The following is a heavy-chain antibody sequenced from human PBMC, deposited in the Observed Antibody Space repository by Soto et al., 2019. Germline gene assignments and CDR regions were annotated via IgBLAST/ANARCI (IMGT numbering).Heavy chain of an antibody. CDR3: ARHFITGTTVGRHDY. Sequence: SETLSLTCAVSGGSTSSGGYSWSWIRQPPGKGLEWIGYIYYSGSTYYNPSLKSRVTISVDTSKNQFSLKLSSVTAEDTAVYYCARHFITGTTVGRHDYWGQGTLVTVSS. D-gene: IGHD1-20*01. J-gene: IGHJ4*02. CDR1: GGSTSSGGYS. CDR2: IYYSGST. V-gene: IGHV4-30-2*03.